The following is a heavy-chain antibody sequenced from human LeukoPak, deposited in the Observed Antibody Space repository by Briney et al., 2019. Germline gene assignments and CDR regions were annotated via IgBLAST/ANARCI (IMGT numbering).Heavy chain of an antibody. CDR3: AKDDHYYGSGSYYKY. Sequence: PGGSLRLSCAASGFTFSAYWMTWVRQAPGKGLAWVANIIEGGDVKYYVDSVKGRFTISRDNSKNTLYLQMNSLRAEDTAVYYCAKDDHYYGSGSYYKYWGQGTLVTVSS. J-gene: IGHJ4*02. CDR2: IIEGGDVK. CDR1: GFTFSAYW. D-gene: IGHD3-10*01. V-gene: IGHV3-7*03.